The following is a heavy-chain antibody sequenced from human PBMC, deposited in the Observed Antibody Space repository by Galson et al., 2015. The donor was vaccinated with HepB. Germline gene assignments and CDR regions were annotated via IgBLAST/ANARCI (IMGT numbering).Heavy chain of an antibody. Sequence: SLRLSCAASGFTFSGSAVHWVRQASGKGLEWVGRIRSKANSYATAYAASVKGRFTISRDDSKNTAYLQMNSLKTEDTAVYYCTRHLPDYGDYYYYGMDVWGQGTTVTVSS. V-gene: IGHV3-73*01. J-gene: IGHJ6*02. CDR2: IRSKANSYAT. CDR1: GFTFSGSA. D-gene: IGHD4-17*01. CDR3: TRHLPDYGDYYYYGMDV.